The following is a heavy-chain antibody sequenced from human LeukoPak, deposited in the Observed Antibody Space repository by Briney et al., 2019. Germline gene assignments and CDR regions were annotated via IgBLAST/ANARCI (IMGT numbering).Heavy chain of an antibody. CDR1: GFTFSSYG. V-gene: IGHV3-23*01. Sequence: AGGSLRLSCAASGFTFSSYGMSWVRQAPGKGLEWVSAISGSGGSTYYADSVKGRFTISRDNSKNSLYLQMNSLRAEDTAVYYCARDRTQLVGAFDIWGQGTMVTVSS. CDR3: ARDRTQLVGAFDI. CDR2: ISGSGGST. J-gene: IGHJ3*02. D-gene: IGHD6-13*01.